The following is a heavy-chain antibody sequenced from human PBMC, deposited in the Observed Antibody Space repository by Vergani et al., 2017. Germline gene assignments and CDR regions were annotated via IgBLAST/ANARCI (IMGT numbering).Heavy chain of an antibody. CDR3: ARGSIAAAGKEVPLWSYYYYYGMDV. D-gene: IGHD6-13*01. J-gene: IGHJ6*02. CDR1: GYTFTDYF. V-gene: IGHV1-2*02. Sequence: QVQLVQSGAEVKKPGASVKVSCKASGYTFTDYFMHWVRQAPGQGLERMGWINPNSGGTNYAQTFQGRVTMTRDTSISTAYMELRRLSSDETAVYYCARGSIAAAGKEVPLWSYYYYYGMDVWDRGTTVTVSS. CDR2: INPNSGGT.